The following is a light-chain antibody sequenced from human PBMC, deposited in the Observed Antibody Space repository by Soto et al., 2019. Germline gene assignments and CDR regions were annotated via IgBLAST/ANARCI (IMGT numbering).Light chain of an antibody. J-gene: IGKJ1*01. Sequence: DIPMTQSPASLSASVGARDTITCRASQGITNYLAWYRQKPGKVPKLLIYAASTLQSGVPSRFSGSGSGTDFTLTISSLQPEDVATYYCQQYKSAPWTLGQGTKVDIK. CDR1: QGITNY. V-gene: IGKV1-27*01. CDR3: QQYKSAPWT. CDR2: AAS.